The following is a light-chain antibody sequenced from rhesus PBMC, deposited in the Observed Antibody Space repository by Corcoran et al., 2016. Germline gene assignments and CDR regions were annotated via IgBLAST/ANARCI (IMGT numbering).Light chain of an antibody. Sequence: ETVVTQSPATLSLSPGERATLSCRASQSVGSSLAWYQQTPGQAPRCHIYGASIGAPGIPDRFSGRGLVTDSPLTISSLEPEDVGVDYCQQSSNLWTFGQGTKVEIK. CDR3: QQSSNLWT. CDR1: QSVGSS. J-gene: IGKJ1*01. CDR2: GAS. V-gene: IGKV3-24*04.